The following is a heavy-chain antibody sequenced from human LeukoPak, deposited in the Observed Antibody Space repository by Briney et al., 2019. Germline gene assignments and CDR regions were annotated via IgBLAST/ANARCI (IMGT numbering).Heavy chain of an antibody. CDR3: AREESATVVTETFDY. CDR2: INPSGGST. Sequence: ASVKVFCKASGYTFTSYYMHWVRQAPGQGLEWMGIINPSGGSTSYAQKFQGRVTMTRDTSTSTVYMELSSLRSEDTAVYYCAREESATVVTETFDYWGQGTLVTVSS. CDR1: GYTFTSYY. J-gene: IGHJ4*02. V-gene: IGHV1-46*01. D-gene: IGHD4-23*01.